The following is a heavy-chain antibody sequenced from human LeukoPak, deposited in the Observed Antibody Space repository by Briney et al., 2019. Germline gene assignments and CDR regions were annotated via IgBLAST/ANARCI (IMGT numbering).Heavy chain of an antibody. CDR3: VRHAWWWKAFDI. CDR1: GCTISSYY. V-gene: IGHV4-4*09. CDR2: IYTSRST. Sequence: SETVSLTCTVSGCTISSYYWNWLRQPPGKGLEWIGYIYTSRSTNYNATLRSRVTKSVDTSTNQFSLKLSSVAAGDTAVYYCVRHAWWWKAFDIWGEGTMVTVSS. D-gene: IGHD2-21*01. J-gene: IGHJ3*02.